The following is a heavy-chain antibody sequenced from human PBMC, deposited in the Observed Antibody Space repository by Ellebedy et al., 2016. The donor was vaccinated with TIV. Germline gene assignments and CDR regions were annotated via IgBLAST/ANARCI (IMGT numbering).Heavy chain of an antibody. V-gene: IGHV1-18*04. CDR3: ARFVDGDYEDY. D-gene: IGHD4-17*01. J-gene: IGHJ4*02. Sequence: AASVKVSCKASGYTFTNYGISWVRQDPGQGLEWMGWISGYTCKTYSAQKLQGRVTMTTDTSTSTAYMELRNLRSEDTAVYYCARFVDGDYEDYWGQGALVTVSS. CDR1: GYTFTNYG. CDR2: ISGYTCKT.